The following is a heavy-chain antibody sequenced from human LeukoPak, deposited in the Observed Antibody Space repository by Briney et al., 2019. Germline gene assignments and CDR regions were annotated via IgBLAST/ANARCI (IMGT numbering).Heavy chain of an antibody. D-gene: IGHD6-13*01. J-gene: IGHJ4*02. CDR2: IYYSGST. V-gene: IGHV4-59*01. CDR3: ARDLAAAWFDY. CDR1: GGSISSYY. Sequence: SETLSLTCTVSGGSISSYYWSWIRQPPGKGLEWIGYIYYSGSTNYNPSLKSRVTISVDTSKNRFSLKLSSVTAADTAVYYCARDLAAAWFDYWGQGTLVTVSS.